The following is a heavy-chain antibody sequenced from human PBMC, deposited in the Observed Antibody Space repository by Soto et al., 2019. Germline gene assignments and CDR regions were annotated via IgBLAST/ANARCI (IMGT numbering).Heavy chain of an antibody. CDR3: AKDGDIALIPAAHLEY. J-gene: IGHJ4*02. V-gene: IGHV3-30*18. Sequence: QVQLVESGGGVVQPGRSLRLSCGASGFTFSSYAMNWVRQAPGKGLEWVAFISYEGSNKYYADSVKGRFTISRDNSKNTLYLQMNSLRAEDTAVYYCAKDGDIALIPAAHLEYWGQGTLVTVSS. D-gene: IGHD2-2*01. CDR2: ISYEGSNK. CDR1: GFTFSSYA.